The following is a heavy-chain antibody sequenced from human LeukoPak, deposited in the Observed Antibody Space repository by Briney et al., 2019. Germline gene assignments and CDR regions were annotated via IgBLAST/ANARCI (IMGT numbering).Heavy chain of an antibody. CDR3: ARDPGRLGYDSSGYPFDAFDI. CDR1: GDSVSSNSAA. Sequence: SQTLSLTCAISGDSVSSNSAAWHWIRQSPSRGLEWLGRTYYRSKWYNDYAVSVKSRITINPDTSKNQFSLQLNSVTPEDTAVYYCARDPGRLGYDSSGYPFDAFDIWGQGTMVTVSS. D-gene: IGHD3-22*01. J-gene: IGHJ3*02. V-gene: IGHV6-1*01. CDR2: TYYRSKWYN.